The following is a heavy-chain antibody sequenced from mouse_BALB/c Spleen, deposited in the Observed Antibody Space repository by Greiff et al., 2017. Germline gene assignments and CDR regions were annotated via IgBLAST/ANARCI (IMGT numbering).Heavy chain of an antibody. Sequence: EVNVVESGGGLVKPGGSLKLSCAASGFTFSSYAMSWVRQTPEKRLEWVATISSGGSYTYYPDSVKGRFTISRDNAKNTLYLQMSSLRSEDTAMYYCARHGDYALCFDYWGQGTTLTVSS. CDR1: GFTFSSYA. J-gene: IGHJ2*01. CDR2: ISSGGSYT. CDR3: ARHGDYALCFDY. D-gene: IGHD2-4*01. V-gene: IGHV5-9-3*01.